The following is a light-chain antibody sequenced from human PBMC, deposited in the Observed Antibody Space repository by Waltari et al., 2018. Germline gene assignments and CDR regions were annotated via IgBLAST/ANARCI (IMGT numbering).Light chain of an antibody. CDR3: VEGTHWPPYT. J-gene: IGKJ2*01. CDR2: RVS. V-gene: IGKV2-30*01. CDR1: QSLVYTDGKTY. Sequence: DVVMTQSPLSLPVTLGQPASISCKSSQSLVYTDGKTYLHWFQQRPGQSPRRLIYRVSNRDSGVPDRFSGSGSGTDFTLKISRVEAEDFGVYYCVEGTHWPPYTFGQGTKLEIK.